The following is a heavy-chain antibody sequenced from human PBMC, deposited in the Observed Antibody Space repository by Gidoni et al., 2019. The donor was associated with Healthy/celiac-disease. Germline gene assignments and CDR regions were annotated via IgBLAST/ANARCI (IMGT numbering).Heavy chain of an antibody. CDR2: ISSSSSYI. D-gene: IGHD3-3*02. V-gene: IGHV3-21*01. Sequence: EVQLVESGGGLVKPGGSLRRCCAASGFTFSGYSMNWVRQAPGKGLEWVSSISSSSSYIYYADSVKGRFTISRDNAKNSLYLQMNSLRAEDTAVYYCARFISGPKYGMDVWGQGTTVTVSS. CDR3: ARFISGPKYGMDV. CDR1: GFTFSGYS. J-gene: IGHJ6*02.